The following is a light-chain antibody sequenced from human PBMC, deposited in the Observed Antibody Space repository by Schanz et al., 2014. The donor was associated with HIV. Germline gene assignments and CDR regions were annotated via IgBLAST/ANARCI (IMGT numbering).Light chain of an antibody. V-gene: IGLV2-14*03. CDR2: DVS. CDR1: SSDVGGYNY. CDR3: GSLTTSSAPV. J-gene: IGLJ1*01. Sequence: QSVLTQPASVSGSPGQSITISCTGTSSDVGGYNYVSWYQQHPGKAPKLMIYDVSNRPSGVSNRFSGSKSGNTASLTISGLQSEDEAFYYCGSLTTSSAPVFGTGTKLTVL.